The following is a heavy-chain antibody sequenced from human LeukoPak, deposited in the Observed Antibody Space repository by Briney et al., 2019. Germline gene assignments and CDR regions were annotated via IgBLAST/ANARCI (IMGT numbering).Heavy chain of an antibody. CDR2: IYYSGST. V-gene: IGHV4-59*01. Sequence: SETLSLTCTVSGGSISSYYWSWIRQPPGKGLEWIGYIYYSGSTNYNPSLKSRVTISVDTSKNQFSLRLSSVTAADTAVYYCARAPYFDYWGQGTLVTVSS. CDR3: ARAPYFDY. J-gene: IGHJ4*02. CDR1: GGSISSYY.